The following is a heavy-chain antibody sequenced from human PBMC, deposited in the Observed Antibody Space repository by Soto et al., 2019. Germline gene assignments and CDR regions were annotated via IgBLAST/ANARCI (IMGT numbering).Heavy chain of an antibody. J-gene: IGHJ4*02. Sequence: QLQLQESGPGVVKPSETLSLTCTVSGDSIDRSNYYWDWIRQPPGKGLEWIGTTYYKGNAYYNPSLKSRVTMSVDTSKNQFSLKLISVTAADTAVYYCARHFVAVVIKGWGYWGQGALVTVSS. D-gene: IGHD3-22*01. CDR3: ARHFVAVVIKGWGY. V-gene: IGHV4-39*01. CDR2: TYYKGNA. CDR1: GDSIDRSNYY.